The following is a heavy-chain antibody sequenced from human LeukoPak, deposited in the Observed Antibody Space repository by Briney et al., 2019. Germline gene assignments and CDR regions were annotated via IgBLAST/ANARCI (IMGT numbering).Heavy chain of an antibody. Sequence: ASETLSLTCTVSGGSISGSYWSWIRPPPGKGLEWIAYMYNSGSTNYNPSLKSRVTISIDTSKNQFSLKLSSLTAADTAIYYCARGIESYGDYGYWGQGILVTVSS. J-gene: IGHJ4*02. CDR1: GGSISGSY. CDR2: MYNSGST. D-gene: IGHD4-17*01. V-gene: IGHV4-59*01. CDR3: ARGIESYGDYGY.